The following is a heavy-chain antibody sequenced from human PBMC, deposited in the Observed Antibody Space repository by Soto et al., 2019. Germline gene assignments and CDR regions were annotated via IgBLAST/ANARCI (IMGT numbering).Heavy chain of an antibody. CDR3: ARDGGFYDEDGEKHYYGMDV. Sequence: DVQLVESGGGLVKPGGSLRLSCAASGFSFSGYTMNWVRQTPGTGLEWVASIGSTGASIESADSLGGRFTVSRDNARSSLFLQMKNLRAEDTAVYFCARDGGFYDEDGEKHYYGMDVWGQGTTVIVSS. CDR2: IGSTGASI. D-gene: IGHD3-10*01. V-gene: IGHV3-21*01. J-gene: IGHJ6*02. CDR1: GFSFSGYT.